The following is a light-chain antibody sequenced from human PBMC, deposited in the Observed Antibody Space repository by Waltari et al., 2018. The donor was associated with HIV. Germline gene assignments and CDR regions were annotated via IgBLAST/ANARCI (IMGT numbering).Light chain of an antibody. CDR1: QDISRY. CDR2: AAS. J-gene: IGKJ2*01. Sequence: DIQMTQSPSSLSASVGDRVTITCRASQDISRYLAWFQQKPGKAPMPVIFAASSLQIGVPSKFSGSGSGTDFTLTISSLQPEDFAVYFCQQYSRYPHTFGQGTKLEIK. V-gene: IGKV1-16*02. CDR3: QQYSRYPHT.